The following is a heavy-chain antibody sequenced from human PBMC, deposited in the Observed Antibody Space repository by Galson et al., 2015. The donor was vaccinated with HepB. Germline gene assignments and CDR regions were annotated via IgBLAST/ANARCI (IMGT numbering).Heavy chain of an antibody. CDR2: ISAYNGNT. D-gene: IGHD4-17*01. CDR3: ARGGRGTTVTTDYYYGMDV. J-gene: IGHJ6*02. CDR1: GYAFTSYG. V-gene: IGHV1-18*04. Sequence: SVKVSCKASGYAFTSYGISWVRQAPGQGLEWMGWISAYNGNTNYAQKLQGRVTMTTDTSTSTAYMELRSLRSDDTAVYYCARGGRGTTVTTDYYYGMDVWGQGTTVTVSS.